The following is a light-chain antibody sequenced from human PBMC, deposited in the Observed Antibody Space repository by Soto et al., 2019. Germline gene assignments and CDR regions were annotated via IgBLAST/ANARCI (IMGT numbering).Light chain of an antibody. J-gene: IGKJ1*01. CDR1: QDISHY. V-gene: IGKV1-33*01. Sequence: DIQMTQSPSSLSASVGDKVTITCQASQDISHYLNWYQQKPGKAPKLLIYDASNLETGVPSRFSGSGSGTDFTFTISSLQPEDIATFYCQQYENLPWTVGQGTKVEIK. CDR2: DAS. CDR3: QQYENLPWT.